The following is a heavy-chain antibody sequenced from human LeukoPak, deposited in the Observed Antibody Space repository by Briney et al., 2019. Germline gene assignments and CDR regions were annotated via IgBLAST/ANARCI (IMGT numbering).Heavy chain of an antibody. V-gene: IGHV1-46*01. D-gene: IGHD3-22*01. CDR1: GYTFTSYY. CDR3: ARELEDSSGYYYEIFDY. J-gene: IGHJ4*02. CDR2: INPSGGST. Sequence: GASVTVSCKASGYTFTSYYMHWVRQAPGQGLEWMGIINPSGGSTSYAQKFQGRVTMTRDTSTSTVYMELSSLRSEDTAVYYCARELEDSSGYYYEIFDYWGQGTLVTVSS.